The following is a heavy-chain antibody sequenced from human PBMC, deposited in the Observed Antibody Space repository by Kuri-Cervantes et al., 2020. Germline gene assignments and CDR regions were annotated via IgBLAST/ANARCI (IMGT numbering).Heavy chain of an antibody. CDR1: GYTFTYRY. CDR2: ITPFNGNT. CDR3: AKDLEDYDSSGYYYVGLDY. Sequence: SVKVSCKASGYTFTYRYLHWVRQAPGQALEWMGWITPFNGNTNYAQKFQDRVTITRDRSMSTAYMELSSLRSEDTAVYYCAKDLEDYDSSGYYYVGLDYWGQGTLVTVSS. V-gene: IGHV1-45*02. J-gene: IGHJ4*02. D-gene: IGHD3-22*01.